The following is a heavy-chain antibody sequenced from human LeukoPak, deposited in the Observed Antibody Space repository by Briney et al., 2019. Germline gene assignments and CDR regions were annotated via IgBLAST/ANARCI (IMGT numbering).Heavy chain of an antibody. CDR2: ITGSSSYI. V-gene: IGHV3-21*01. Sequence: ETLSLTWTVADGSISSYYWSWIRKPPGKGLGWVSSITGSSSYIYYADSVKSRFTISRDNARKSLYLQMNSLRAEDTAVCYCARDDEAYCSGGSCSHYDYWGQGTLVTVSS. J-gene: IGHJ4*02. D-gene: IGHD2-15*01. CDR1: DGSISSYY. CDR3: ARDDEAYCSGGSCSHYDY.